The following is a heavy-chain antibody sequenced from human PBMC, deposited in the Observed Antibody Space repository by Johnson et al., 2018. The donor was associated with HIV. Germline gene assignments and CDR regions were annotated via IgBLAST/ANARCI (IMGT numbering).Heavy chain of an antibody. CDR1: GFTFSNYP. V-gene: IGHV3-30*04. J-gene: IGHJ3*02. CDR3: AKESAFDI. CDR2: VSYDGSNK. Sequence: QVQLVESGGGLVQPGGSLRLSCAASGFTFSNYPMHWVRQAPGKGLEWVAVVSYDGSNKYYADSVKGRFTISRDNSKNTLYLQMNSLRAEDTAVYYCAKESAFDIWGQGTMVTVSS.